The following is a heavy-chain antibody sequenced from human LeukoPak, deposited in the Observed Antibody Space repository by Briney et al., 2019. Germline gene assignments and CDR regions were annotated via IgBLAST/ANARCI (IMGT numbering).Heavy chain of an antibody. Sequence: SETLSLTCIVSGGSISSGGYYWSWIRQPPGKGLEWIGYIYHNGSTYYNPSLKSRVAISVDTSKNQFSLILSSVTAADTAVYYCARNADGSGNLLPFYFDYWGPGTLVTVSS. D-gene: IGHD3-10*01. CDR3: ARNADGSGNLLPFYFDY. CDR2: IYHNGST. CDR1: GGSISSGGYY. V-gene: IGHV4-30-2*05. J-gene: IGHJ4*02.